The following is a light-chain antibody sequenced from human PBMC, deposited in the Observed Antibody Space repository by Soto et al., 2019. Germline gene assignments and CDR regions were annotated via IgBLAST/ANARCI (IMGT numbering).Light chain of an antibody. CDR3: QPRSNWPKWT. CDR1: QSVSSY. CDR2: DAS. Sequence: EIVLTQSPATLSLSPGERATLSCRASQSVSSYLAWYQQKPGQAPRLLIYDASNRATGIPARFSGSGSGTAFTLTISSLEPEDFAVYYCQPRSNWPKWTFGQGTKVEIK. J-gene: IGKJ1*01. V-gene: IGKV3-11*01.